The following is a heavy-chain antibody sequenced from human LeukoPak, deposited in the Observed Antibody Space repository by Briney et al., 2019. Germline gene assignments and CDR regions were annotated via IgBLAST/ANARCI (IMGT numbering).Heavy chain of an antibody. V-gene: IGHV6-1*01. CDR2: TYYRSKWYN. J-gene: IGHJ5*02. Sequence: SQTLSLTCAISGDSVSSNSAAWNWIRQSPSRGLEWLGRTYYRSKWYNDYAVSVKSRITINPDTSKNQLSLQLNSVTPEDTAVYYCARDWSRDYYGDFSGWFDPWGQGTLVTVSS. CDR1: GDSVSSNSAA. D-gene: IGHD4-17*01. CDR3: ARDWSRDYYGDFSGWFDP.